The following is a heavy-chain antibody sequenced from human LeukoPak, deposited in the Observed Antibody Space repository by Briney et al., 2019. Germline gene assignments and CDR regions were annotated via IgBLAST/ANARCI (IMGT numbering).Heavy chain of an antibody. V-gene: IGHV1-2*02. CDR2: INPNSGGT. Sequence: ASVKVSCKASGYTFTGYYMHWVRQAPGQGLEWMGWINPNSGGTNYAQKFQGRATMTRDTSISTAYMELSRLRSDDAAVYYGAAEPLATFGFDYWGQGTLVTVSS. CDR3: AAEPLATFGFDY. J-gene: IGHJ4*02. CDR1: GYTFTGYY. D-gene: IGHD3-10*02.